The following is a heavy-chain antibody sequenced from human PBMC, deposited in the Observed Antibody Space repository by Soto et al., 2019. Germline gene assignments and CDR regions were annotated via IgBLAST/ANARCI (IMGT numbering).Heavy chain of an antibody. D-gene: IGHD3-10*01. CDR3: VREWYYYGSGSYYDY. J-gene: IGHJ4*02. CDR2: IYYSGST. CDR1: GGSISSYY. V-gene: IGHV4-59*01. Sequence: SETLSLTCTVSGGSISSYYWSWIRQPPGKGLEWIGYIYYSGSTNYNPSLKSRVTISVDTSKNQFSLKLSSVTAADTAVYYCVREWYYYGSGSYYDYWGQGTLVTVSS.